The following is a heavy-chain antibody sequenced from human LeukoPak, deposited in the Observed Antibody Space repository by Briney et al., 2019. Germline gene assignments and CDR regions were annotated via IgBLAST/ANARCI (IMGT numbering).Heavy chain of an antibody. CDR1: GLTFSNAW. D-gene: IGHD6-19*01. CDR3: THLGSGWYVRD. Sequence: GGSLRLSCAASGLTFSNAWMSWVRQAPGKGLELVGHIKSNPAGGTADYAAPVKGRFTISRDDSQNTLFVQMSNLRTEDTGVYYCTHLGSGWYVRDWGRGTLVTVSS. J-gene: IGHJ4*02. CDR2: IKSNPAGGTA. V-gene: IGHV3-15*01.